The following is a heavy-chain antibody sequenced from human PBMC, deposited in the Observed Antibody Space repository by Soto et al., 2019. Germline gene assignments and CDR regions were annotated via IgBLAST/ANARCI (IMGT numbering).Heavy chain of an antibody. CDR3: MRDFQGY. Sequence: GGSLRLSCAASGFTFSSFWMTWVRQAPGKGLECVANIKGDGSEKFYADSVKGRFTISRDNAKNSLYLQMNNLRAEDTAAYYCMRDFQGYWGQGTLVTVSS. J-gene: IGHJ4*02. V-gene: IGHV3-7*01. CDR1: GFTFSSFW. CDR2: IKGDGSEK.